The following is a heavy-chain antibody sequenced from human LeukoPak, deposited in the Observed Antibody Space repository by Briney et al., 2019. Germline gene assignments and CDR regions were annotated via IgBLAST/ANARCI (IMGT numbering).Heavy chain of an antibody. CDR2: IYYSGST. J-gene: IGHJ4*02. CDR1: GGSISSGGYY. D-gene: IGHD1-26*01. CDR3: ARDQGGSYFGTFDY. V-gene: IGHV4-31*03. Sequence: SHTLSLICTVSGGSISSGGYYWSWIRQHPGKGLEWIGYIYYSGSTYYNPSLKSRVTISVDTSKRQFSLKLSSVTAADTAVYYCARDQGGSYFGTFDYWGQGTLVTVSS.